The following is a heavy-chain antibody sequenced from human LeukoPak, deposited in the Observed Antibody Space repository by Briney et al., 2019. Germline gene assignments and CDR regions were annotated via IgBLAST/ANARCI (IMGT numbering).Heavy chain of an antibody. CDR1: GYTFTSYG. D-gene: IGHD6-13*01. Sequence: ASVKVSCKASGYTFTSYGISWVRQAPGQGLEWMGWISAYNGNTNYAQKLQGRVTMTTDTSTSTAYMELRSLRSDDTAVYYCARGRPLAAAGLTFDYWGQGTLVTVPS. J-gene: IGHJ4*02. V-gene: IGHV1-18*01. CDR3: ARGRPLAAAGLTFDY. CDR2: ISAYNGNT.